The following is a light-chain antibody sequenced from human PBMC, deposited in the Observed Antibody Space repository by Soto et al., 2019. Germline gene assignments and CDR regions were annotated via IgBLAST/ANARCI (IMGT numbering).Light chain of an antibody. CDR2: ATY. J-gene: IGKJ2*01. V-gene: IGKV3-20*01. CDR3: QQYDDSARYI. Sequence: EIVLTQSPGTLSLSPGERATLSCRASQSLNTMYSAWYQKKPGQAPRLLIYATYTRTTGTPDRFSGSGSGTDFTLTISRLEPEDYGVYYCQQYDDSARYIFGQGTNLEVK. CDR1: QSLNTMY.